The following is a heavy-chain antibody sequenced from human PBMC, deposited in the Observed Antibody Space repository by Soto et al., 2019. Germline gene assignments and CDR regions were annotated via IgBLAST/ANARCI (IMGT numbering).Heavy chain of an antibody. D-gene: IGHD2-15*01. V-gene: IGHV1-18*01. Sequence: ASLKVPCKASGYTFTSYGIIWVRQAPGQGLEWMGWISAYNGSTSYAQKLQGRVTMTTDTSTSTAYIELRSLRSDDTAVYYCARIAANAYYFDHWGQGTLVTVSS. CDR1: GYTFTSYG. CDR2: ISAYNGST. J-gene: IGHJ4*02. CDR3: ARIAANAYYFDH.